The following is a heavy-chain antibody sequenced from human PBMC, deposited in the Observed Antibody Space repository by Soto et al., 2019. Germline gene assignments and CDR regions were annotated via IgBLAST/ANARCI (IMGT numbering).Heavy chain of an antibody. CDR2: ISYDGDKK. Sequence: GGSLRLSCAASGFIFSNYGMHWVRQAPGKGLEWVAVISYDGDKKYYVDSVKGRFTPSRDNSKNTLYLQMNSLRAEDTAVYYCAKDIALVRGVIMDMNVWGQGTTVTVSS. CDR3: AKDIALVRGVIMDMNV. V-gene: IGHV3-30*18. D-gene: IGHD3-10*01. J-gene: IGHJ6*02. CDR1: GFIFSNYG.